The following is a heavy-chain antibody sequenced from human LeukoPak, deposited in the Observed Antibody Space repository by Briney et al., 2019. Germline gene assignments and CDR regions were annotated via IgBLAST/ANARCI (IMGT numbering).Heavy chain of an antibody. CDR3: ATDLSYFYHSSGYP. D-gene: IGHD3-22*01. Sequence: ASVKVSCKVSGDTLTDLSMHWARQAPGKGLEWMGGFAPEHGETLYAQKFQGRVTMTEDTSTAYMELSSLRSEDTAVYYCATDLSYFYHSSGYPWGQGTLVTVSS. V-gene: IGHV1-24*01. CDR2: FAPEHGET. J-gene: IGHJ4*02. CDR1: GDTLTDLS.